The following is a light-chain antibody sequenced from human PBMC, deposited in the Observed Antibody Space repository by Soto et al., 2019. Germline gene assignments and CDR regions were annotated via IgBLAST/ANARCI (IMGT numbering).Light chain of an antibody. CDR3: SSYTSSSTYG. J-gene: IGLJ1*01. V-gene: IGLV2-14*01. CDR2: DVS. Sequence: QSALTQPASVSGSPGQSITLPCTGTSSDVGAYNYVSWYQQHPGKAPKLLIYDVSNRPSGISNRFSGSKSGNTASLTISGLQAEDESEYYCSSYTSSSTYGFRTGTKLTVL. CDR1: SSDVGAYNY.